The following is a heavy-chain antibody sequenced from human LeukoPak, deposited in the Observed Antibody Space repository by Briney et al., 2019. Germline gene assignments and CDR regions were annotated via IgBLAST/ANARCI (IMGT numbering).Heavy chain of an antibody. V-gene: IGHV3-64D*09. CDR1: GFTFSNYV. J-gene: IGHJ3*02. Sequence: PGGSLRLPCSGSGFTFSNYVMHWVRQAPGKGLEYVSTISSNGGSTYYADSVKGRFTISRDNSKNTLHLQMSSLRAEDTAVYYCVKGVDTAMYDAFDIWGQGTMVTVSS. D-gene: IGHD5-18*01. CDR3: VKGVDTAMYDAFDI. CDR2: ISSNGGST.